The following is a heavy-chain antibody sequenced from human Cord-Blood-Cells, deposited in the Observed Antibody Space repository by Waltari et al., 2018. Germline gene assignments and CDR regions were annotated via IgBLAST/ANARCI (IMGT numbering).Heavy chain of an antibody. CDR3: ARVLRFLEWLFDY. D-gene: IGHD3-3*01. CDR2: INHSGSI. CDR1: GGSFSGYY. Sequence: QVQLQQWGAGLLKPSETLFLTCAVYGGSFSGYYWSWIRKPPGKGLEWIGEINHSGSINYNPSLKSRGTISVDTSKNQFSLKLSSVTAADTAVYYCARVLRFLEWLFDYWGQGTLVTVSS. V-gene: IGHV4-34*01. J-gene: IGHJ4*02.